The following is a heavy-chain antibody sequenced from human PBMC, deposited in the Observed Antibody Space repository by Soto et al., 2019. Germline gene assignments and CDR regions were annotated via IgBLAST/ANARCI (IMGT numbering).Heavy chain of an antibody. CDR1: GFTLTTYS. V-gene: IGHV3-48*02. D-gene: IGHD6-19*01. Sequence: PVGSLRLSCAVSGFTLTTYSMNWVRQAPGKGLEWISFINKNGFTIYYADSVKGRFTISRDYAKNSLYLQMDSLRHEDTAVYYCARGAVTGTSLSDYWGLGTLVTVSS. CDR2: INKNGFTI. CDR3: ARGAVTGTSLSDY. J-gene: IGHJ4*02.